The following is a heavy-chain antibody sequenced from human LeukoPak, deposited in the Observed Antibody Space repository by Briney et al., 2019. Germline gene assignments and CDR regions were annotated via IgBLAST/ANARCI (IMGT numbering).Heavy chain of an antibody. CDR3: AKGVLWFGELLYLLDY. J-gene: IGHJ4*02. CDR2: ISNSDDST. V-gene: IGHV3-23*01. D-gene: IGHD3-10*01. Sequence: GGSLRLPCAASGFTFSSYWMSWVRQAPGKGLEWVSTISNSDDSTYYADSVKGRFTISRDNSENTLFLRMNSLRAEDTAVYYCAKGVLWFGELLYLLDYWGQGTLVTVSS. CDR1: GFTFSSYW.